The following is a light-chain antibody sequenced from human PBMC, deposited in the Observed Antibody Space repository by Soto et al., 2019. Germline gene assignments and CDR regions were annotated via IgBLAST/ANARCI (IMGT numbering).Light chain of an antibody. V-gene: IGKV4-1*01. CDR3: QQYHTNPRT. J-gene: IGKJ4*01. Sequence: DIVMTQSPDSLAVSLGERDTINCKSSQSVLYTSNNKNYLAWYQQKPGQPPKLLIYWASNREPGVPDRFSGGGSGTDFTLTIRSLQAEDVAVYYCQQYHTNPRTFGGGTKVEI. CDR1: QSVLYTSNNKNY. CDR2: WAS.